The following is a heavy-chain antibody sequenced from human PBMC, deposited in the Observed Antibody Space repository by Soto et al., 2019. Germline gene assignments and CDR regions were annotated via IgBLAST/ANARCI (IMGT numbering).Heavy chain of an antibody. V-gene: IGHV1-2*02. CDR1: GYTFTGYY. J-gene: IGHJ3*02. D-gene: IGHD2-15*01. Sequence: ASVKVSCKASGYTFTGYYMHWVRQAPGQGLEWMGWINPNSGGTNYAQKFQGRVTMTRDTSISTAYMELSRLRSDDTAVYYCARQHYGGSLEAFDIWGQGTMVTVSS. CDR2: INPNSGGT. CDR3: ARQHYGGSLEAFDI.